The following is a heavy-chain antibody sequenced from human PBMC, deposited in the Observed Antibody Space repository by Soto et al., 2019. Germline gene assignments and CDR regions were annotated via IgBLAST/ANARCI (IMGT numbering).Heavy chain of an antibody. J-gene: IGHJ4*02. D-gene: IGHD4-17*01. V-gene: IGHV3-23*01. CDR1: GFTFSSFA. CDR3: AKSLASVTTRCLDY. Sequence: EVQLLESGGGLVQPGGPLRLSCAASGFTFSSFAMSWVRQAPGKGLEWVSSISGGGGDTYYADSVKGRFTISRDTSKKTLYLQMNRLRSEDTAVYFCAKSLASVTTRCLDYWGQGTLVSVSS. CDR2: ISGGGGDT.